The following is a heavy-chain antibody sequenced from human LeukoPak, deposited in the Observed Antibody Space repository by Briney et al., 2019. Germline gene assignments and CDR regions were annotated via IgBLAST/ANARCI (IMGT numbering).Heavy chain of an antibody. CDR1: GFTFSSYE. V-gene: IGHV3-48*03. D-gene: IGHD6-13*01. CDR2: ISSSGSTI. Sequence: AGGSLRLXCAASGFTFSSYEMNWVRQAPGKGLEWVSYISSSGSTIYYADSVKGRFTISRDNAKNSLYLQMNSLRAEDTAVYYCATERGTYSSSWYESGYWGQGTLVTVSS. CDR3: ATERGTYSSSWYESGY. J-gene: IGHJ4*02.